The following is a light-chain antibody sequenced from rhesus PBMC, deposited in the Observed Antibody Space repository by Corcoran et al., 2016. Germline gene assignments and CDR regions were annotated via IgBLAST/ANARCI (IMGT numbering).Light chain of an antibody. CDR1: QGISSY. CDR3: QQRNSYPPA. CDR2: DAS. J-gene: IGKJ1*01. Sequence: DIQLTQSPSSLSASVGDRVTITCRASQGISSYLAWYQQKSGKAPKLLIYDASNLQSGVPSRFSGSGSGTVFTFTVSSLQPEDFATYFCQQRNSYPPAFGQGTKEEL. V-gene: IGKV1-38*01.